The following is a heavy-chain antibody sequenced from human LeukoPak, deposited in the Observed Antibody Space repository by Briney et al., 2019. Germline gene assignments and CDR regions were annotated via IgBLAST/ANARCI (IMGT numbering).Heavy chain of an antibody. CDR2: ISISSTSV. Sequence: GGSLRLSCAASGFNCNSHAMNWGRQAPGKGLEWISYISISSTSVYYADSVKGRFTISRDSAKNSPYLQMSSLRAEDTAMYYCARDNLAAAGDDNFDLWGQGTMVTVSS. V-gene: IGHV3-48*04. D-gene: IGHD6-13*01. J-gene: IGHJ3*01. CDR3: ARDNLAAAGDDNFDL. CDR1: GFNCNSHA.